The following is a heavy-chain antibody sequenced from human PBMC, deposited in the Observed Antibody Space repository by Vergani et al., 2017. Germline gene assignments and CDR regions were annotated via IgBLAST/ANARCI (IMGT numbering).Heavy chain of an antibody. Sequence: EVQLVESGGGLVQPGRSLRLSCTASGFTFGDYAMSWVRQAPGKGLEWVGFIRSKAYGGTTEYAASVKGRFTISRDDSKSISYLQMNSLKTEDTAVYYCTRGDPSSAYYDYVWGSYRYAPVDYWGQVTLVTVSS. CDR3: TRGDPSSAYYDYVWGSYRYAPVDY. J-gene: IGHJ4*02. CDR2: IRSKAYGGTT. V-gene: IGHV3-49*04. CDR1: GFTFGDYA. D-gene: IGHD3-16*02.